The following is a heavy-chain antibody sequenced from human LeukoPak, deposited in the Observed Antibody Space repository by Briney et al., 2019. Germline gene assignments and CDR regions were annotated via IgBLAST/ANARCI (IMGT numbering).Heavy chain of an antibody. J-gene: IGHJ4*02. Sequence: GSLRLSCVASGFPFSSYWVTWVRQAPGKGLEWVGNIKQDGSEKYYMDSVKGRFTISRDNAKNSVYLQMNSLRVEDTAVYYCARIKIDYAPITLRPIYYFDYWGQGTLVTVSS. D-gene: IGHD3-16*01. CDR2: IKQDGSEK. V-gene: IGHV3-7*01. CDR1: GFPFSSYW. CDR3: ARIKIDYAPITLRPIYYFDY.